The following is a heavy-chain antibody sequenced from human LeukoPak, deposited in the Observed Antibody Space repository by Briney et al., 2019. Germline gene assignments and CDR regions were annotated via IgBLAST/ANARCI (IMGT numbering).Heavy chain of an antibody. V-gene: IGHV3-23*01. D-gene: IGHD3-10*01. CDR3: AKGRILWFGEQSDFDY. CDR2: ISDSGAYI. J-gene: IGHJ4*02. CDR1: GFTFTKYG. Sequence: GGTLRLSCAASGFTFTKYGMSWVRQAPGKGLEWISTISDSGAYIYYADFVKGRFTVSRDNSKNMVFLEVNSLRAEDTATYFCAKGRILWFGEQSDFDYWGQGTLVTVSS.